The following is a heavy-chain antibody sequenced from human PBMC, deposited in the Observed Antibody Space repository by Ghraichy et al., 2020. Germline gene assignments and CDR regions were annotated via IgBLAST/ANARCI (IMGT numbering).Heavy chain of an antibody. D-gene: IGHD2-15*01. CDR2: INHSGST. J-gene: IGHJ4*02. CDR1: GGSFSGYY. CDR3: ARAFRYCSGGSCYSKSSIVGATGIDY. Sequence: SENLSLTCAVYGGSFSGYYWSWIRQPPGKGLEWIGEINHSGSTNYIPSLKSRVTISVDTSKSQFSLKLSSVTAADTAVYYCARAFRYCSGGSCYSKSSIVGATGIDYWGQGTLVTVSS. V-gene: IGHV4-34*01.